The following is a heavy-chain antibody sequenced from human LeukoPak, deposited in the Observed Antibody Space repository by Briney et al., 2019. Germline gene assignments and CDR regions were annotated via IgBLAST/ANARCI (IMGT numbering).Heavy chain of an antibody. CDR3: AKSSDTWEIYFDY. CDR1: GGTFSSYA. J-gene: IGHJ4*02. V-gene: IGHV1-69*04. CDR2: IIPILGIA. D-gene: IGHD1-26*01. Sequence: ASVKVSCKASGGTFSSYAISWVRQAPGQGLEWMGRIIPILGIANYAQKFQGRVTITADKSTSTAYMELSSLRSEDTAVYYCAKSSDTWEIYFDYWGQGTLVTVSS.